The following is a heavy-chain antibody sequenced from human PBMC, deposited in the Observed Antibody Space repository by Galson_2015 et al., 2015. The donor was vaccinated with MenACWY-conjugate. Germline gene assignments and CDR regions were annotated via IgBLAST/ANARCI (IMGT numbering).Heavy chain of an antibody. J-gene: IGHJ1*01. CDR2: ISKDARQT. CDR3: ATSNYYDGGGPVCLN. D-gene: IGHD3-22*01. CDR1: GFTFSSIG. Sequence: SLRLSCAAAGFTFSSIGMHWVRRSPGKGLEWLALISKDARQTFSADSVECRFSISRDNSNNTLYLEMNSLSVDDTAVYYCATSNYYDGGGPVCLNWGQGTLVTVSS. V-gene: IGHV3-30*03.